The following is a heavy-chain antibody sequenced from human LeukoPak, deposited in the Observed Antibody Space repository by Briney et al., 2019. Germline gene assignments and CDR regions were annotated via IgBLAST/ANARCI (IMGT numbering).Heavy chain of an antibody. CDR1: GDTFSSYA. V-gene: IGHV1-69*06. J-gene: IGHJ6*04. CDR2: IIPIFGTA. Sequence: SVKLSCKASGDTFSSYAISWVPQAPGQGLECMGGIIPIFGTANYAQKFQGRVTITADKSTSTAYMELSSLRSEDTAVYYCARDSRTEYSSGWYRGYYYYGMDVWGKGTTVTVSS. D-gene: IGHD6-19*01. CDR3: ARDSRTEYSSGWYRGYYYYGMDV.